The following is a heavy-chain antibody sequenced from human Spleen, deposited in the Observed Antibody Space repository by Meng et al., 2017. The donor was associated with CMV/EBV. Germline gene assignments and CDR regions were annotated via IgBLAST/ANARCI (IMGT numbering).Heavy chain of an antibody. CDR1: GYTFTGYY. V-gene: IGHV1-2*02. CDR2: INPNSGGT. J-gene: IGHJ3*02. CDR3: ARGGFWSGQDAFDI. D-gene: IGHD3-3*01. Sequence: ASVKVSCKASGYTFTGYYMHWVRQAPGQGLEWMGWINPNSGGTNYAQKFQGRVTMTRDTSISTAYMELSGLRSDDTAVYYCARGGFWSGQDAFDIWGQGTMVTVSS.